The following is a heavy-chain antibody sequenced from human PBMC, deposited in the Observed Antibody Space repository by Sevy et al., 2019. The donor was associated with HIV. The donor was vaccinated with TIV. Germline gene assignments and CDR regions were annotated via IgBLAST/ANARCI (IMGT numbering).Heavy chain of an antibody. J-gene: IGHJ5*02. D-gene: IGHD5-12*01. CDR3: ARAPPVRSGDDSLNWFDP. Sequence: SETLSLTCTVSGGSISSYHWSWIRQPPGKGLEYIGYIHYTGTTNYNPSLKSRVTISVDTSKNQFSLKLSSVTAADTALYYCARAPPVRSGDDSLNWFDPWGQGTLVTVSS. CDR2: IHYTGTT. CDR1: GGSISSYH. V-gene: IGHV4-59*01.